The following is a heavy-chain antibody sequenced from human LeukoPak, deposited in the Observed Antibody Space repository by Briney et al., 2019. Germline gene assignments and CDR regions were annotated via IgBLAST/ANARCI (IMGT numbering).Heavy chain of an antibody. CDR1: GFTFSSSA. V-gene: IGHV3-23*01. CDR2: ISDSGITT. J-gene: IGHJ4*02. Sequence: GGSLRLSCAASGFTFSSSAMSWVRQAPGKGLERVSAISDSGITTYYADSVKGRFTVSRDNSKNTLYLQMNSLRAEDTALYYCAKEGPPSSGWPFDYWGQGTLVTVSS. CDR3: AKEGPPSSGWPFDY. D-gene: IGHD6-19*01.